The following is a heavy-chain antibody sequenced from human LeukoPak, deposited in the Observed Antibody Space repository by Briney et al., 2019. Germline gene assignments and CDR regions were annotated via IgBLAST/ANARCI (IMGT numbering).Heavy chain of an antibody. CDR2: INHSGST. J-gene: IGHJ3*02. CDR3: ATFDWMRGAFDI. CDR1: GGSFSGYY. Sequence: PSETLSLTCAVYGGSFSGYYWSWIRQPPGKGLEWIGEINHSGSTNYNPSLKSRVTISVDTSKNQFSLKLSSVTAADTAVYYCATFDWMRGAFDIWGQGTTVTVSS. D-gene: IGHD3-9*01. V-gene: IGHV4-34*01.